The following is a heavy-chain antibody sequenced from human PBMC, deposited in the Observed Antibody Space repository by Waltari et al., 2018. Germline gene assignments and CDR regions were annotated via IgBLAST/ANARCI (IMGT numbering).Heavy chain of an antibody. J-gene: IGHJ4*02. D-gene: IGHD2-8*01. Sequence: QPLLQESGPGLVKPSETLSLTSSVPVDSLSSANYFWGWIRQPPGKGLQWIGSIYYPGNTYYNPSLKSRLTISLDTSKNQFSLKLTSVTAADTAVYFCASGGGYTNGWDYWGQGTPVTVSS. CDR3: ASGGGYTNGWDY. CDR1: VDSLSSANYF. V-gene: IGHV4-39*07. CDR2: IYYPGNT.